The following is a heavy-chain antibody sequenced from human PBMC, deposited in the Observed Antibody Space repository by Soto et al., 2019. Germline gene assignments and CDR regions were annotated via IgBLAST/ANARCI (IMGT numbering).Heavy chain of an antibody. D-gene: IGHD5-12*01. CDR2: ISYDGSNK. CDR1: GFTFSSYA. J-gene: IGHJ4*02. V-gene: IGHV3-30-3*01. CDR3: ARDSGLMATLYYFDY. Sequence: GGSLRLSXAASGFTFSSYAMHWVRQAPGKGLEWVAVISYDGSNKYYADSVKGRFTISRDNSKNTLYLQMNSLRAEDTAVYYCARDSGLMATLYYFDYWGQGTLVTVSS.